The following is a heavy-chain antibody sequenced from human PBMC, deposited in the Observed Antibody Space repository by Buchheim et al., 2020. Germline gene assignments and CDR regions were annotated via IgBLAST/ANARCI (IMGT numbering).Heavy chain of an antibody. D-gene: IGHD2-15*01. CDR3: ARVSRLLYNWLDP. CDR2: INHSGST. CDR1: GGSFSGYH. V-gene: IGHV4-34*01. J-gene: IGHJ5*02. Sequence: QVQLQQWGAGLLKPSETLSLTCAVYGGSFSGYHWSWIRQPPEKGLEWIGEINHSGSTNYNPSLKSRVTISLDTSKNQFSLKLNSVTAADTAVYYCARVSRLLYNWLDPWGQGAL.